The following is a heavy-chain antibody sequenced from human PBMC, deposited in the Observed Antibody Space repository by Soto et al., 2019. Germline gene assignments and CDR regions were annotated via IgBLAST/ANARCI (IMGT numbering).Heavy chain of an antibody. Sequence: EVQLVESGGGLVQPGGSLRLTCTASGFTLSNYWMNWVRQAPEKGLEWVANIKQDRSEKNYVDSVKGRFTISRDNAKNSLYLQMNSLRVDDTAMYYCMTTVTTFGWWGQGTLVTVSS. V-gene: IGHV3-7*05. CDR1: GFTLSNYW. CDR2: IKQDRSEK. CDR3: MTTVTTFGW. D-gene: IGHD4-17*01. J-gene: IGHJ4*02.